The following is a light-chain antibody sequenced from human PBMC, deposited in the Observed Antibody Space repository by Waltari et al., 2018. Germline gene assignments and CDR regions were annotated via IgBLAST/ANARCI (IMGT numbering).Light chain of an antibody. Sequence: QSALTQPASVSGPPGQSITISCTGTSSDVGGYNFVSWYQQHPGKAPKLMIYEVTNRPSGVSNRFSGSKSGNTASLTISGLLAEDETDYYCCSYTTTTTVVFGGGTKLTVL. CDR1: SSDVGGYNF. CDR3: CSYTTTTTVV. V-gene: IGLV2-14*01. CDR2: EVT. J-gene: IGLJ3*02.